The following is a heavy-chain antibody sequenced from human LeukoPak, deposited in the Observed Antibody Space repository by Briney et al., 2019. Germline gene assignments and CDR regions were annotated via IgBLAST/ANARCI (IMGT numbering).Heavy chain of an antibody. J-gene: IGHJ4*02. CDR3: ARYSGSYLSFDY. D-gene: IGHD1-26*01. CDR1: GGSISGYY. CDR2: IYYSGST. Sequence: SETLSLTCTVSGGSISGYYWTWIRQPPGKGLEWIGYIYYSGSTNYNPSLKSRVTISVDTSKNQFSLKLSSVTAADTAVYYCARYSGSYLSFDYWGQGTLVTVSS. V-gene: IGHV4-59*01.